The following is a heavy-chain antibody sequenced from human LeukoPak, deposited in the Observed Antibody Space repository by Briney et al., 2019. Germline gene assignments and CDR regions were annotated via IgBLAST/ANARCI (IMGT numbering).Heavy chain of an antibody. J-gene: IGHJ3*02. CDR2: IYTSGST. CDR3: ARRGEI. V-gene: IGHV4-61*09. CDR1: GGSISSGSYY. D-gene: IGHD3-10*01. Sequence: PSETLSLTCTVSGGSISSGSYYWSWIRQPAGKGLEWIGHIYTSGSTDYNPSLKSRVTISLDTSKNQFSLKLSFVTAADTAVYYCARRGEIWGQGTMVTVSS.